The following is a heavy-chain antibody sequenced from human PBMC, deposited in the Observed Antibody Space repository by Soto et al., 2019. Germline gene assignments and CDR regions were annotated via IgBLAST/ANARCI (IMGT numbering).Heavy chain of an antibody. D-gene: IGHD3-22*01. J-gene: IGHJ5*02. Sequence: LSLTCTVSGGSISSGGYYWSWIRQHPGKGLEWIGYIYYSGSTYYNPSLKSRVTMSVDTSKNQFSLKLSSVTAADTAVYYCARGDSYYYDSSGYYRSWGQGTLVTVSS. CDR2: IYYSGST. V-gene: IGHV4-31*03. CDR1: GGSISSGGYY. CDR3: ARGDSYYYDSSGYYRS.